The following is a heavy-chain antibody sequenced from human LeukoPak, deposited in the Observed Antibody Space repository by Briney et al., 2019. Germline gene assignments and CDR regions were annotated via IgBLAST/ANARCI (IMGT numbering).Heavy chain of an antibody. V-gene: IGHV3-30*03. CDR1: GFTFSSYG. Sequence: GRSLRLFCAASGFTFSSYGMHWVRQAPGKGLEWVAVISYDGSIKYYADSLKGRFTISRDNSKNTLSLQMNSVRAEDTAVYYCATEIDYGDYVHNFDYWGQGTLVTVSS. J-gene: IGHJ4*02. CDR3: ATEIDYGDYVHNFDY. CDR2: ISYDGSIK. D-gene: IGHD4-17*01.